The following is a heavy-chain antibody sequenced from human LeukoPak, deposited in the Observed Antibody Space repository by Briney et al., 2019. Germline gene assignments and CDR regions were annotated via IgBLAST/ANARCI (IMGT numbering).Heavy chain of an antibody. CDR2: INPSGGST. CDR3: ARDSRTGTIGY. Sequence: GASVKVSCTASGYTFTSYYMHWVRQAPGQGLEWMGIINPSGGSTSCAQKFQGRVTMTRDTSTSTVYMELSSLRSEDTAVYYCARDSRTGTIGYWGQGTLDTVSS. D-gene: IGHD1-7*01. CDR1: GYTFTSYY. J-gene: IGHJ4*02. V-gene: IGHV1-46*01.